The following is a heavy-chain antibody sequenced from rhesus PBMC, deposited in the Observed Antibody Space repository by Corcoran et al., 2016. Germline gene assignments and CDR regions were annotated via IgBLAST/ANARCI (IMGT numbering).Heavy chain of an antibody. CDR1: GFTFSIYA. CDR3: ARGGYFEF. J-gene: IGHJ1*01. Sequence: QVQLVQSGAEVKKPGASVKLSCKASGFTFSIYAISWVRQAPGQGLEWMRELIPLVARTNYTRKFQGRVTITADTATSKADREMSSLRSEDTAVYYCARGGYFEFWGQGARVTVSS. V-gene: IGHV1-151*01. CDR2: LIPLVART.